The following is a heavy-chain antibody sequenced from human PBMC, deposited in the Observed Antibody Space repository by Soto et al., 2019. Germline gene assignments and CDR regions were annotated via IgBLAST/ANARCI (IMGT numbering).Heavy chain of an antibody. D-gene: IGHD4-17*01. CDR3: ARHYGDYDAFDI. CDR1: GFIFSSYA. J-gene: IGHJ3*02. CDR2: ISGSADNT. V-gene: IGHV3-23*01. Sequence: EVQLLESGGDLVQPGGSLRLSCAASGFIFSSYAMSWVRQAPGKGLEWVSAISGSADNTYYADSVKGRFTISRDNSKNTLYLQMNSLRAEDTAVYYCARHYGDYDAFDIWGQGTMVTVSS.